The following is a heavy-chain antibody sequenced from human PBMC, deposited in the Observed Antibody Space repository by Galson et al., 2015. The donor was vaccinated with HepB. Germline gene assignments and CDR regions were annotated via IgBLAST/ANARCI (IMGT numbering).Heavy chain of an antibody. Sequence: SVKVSCKASGYAFTSYYMHWVRQAPGQGLEWMGIINPSGGSTSYAQKFQGRVTMTRDTSTSTVYMELSSLRSEDTAVYYCARGATVTTSVNYYYMDVWGKGTTVTVSS. D-gene: IGHD4-11*01. V-gene: IGHV1-46*01. CDR3: ARGATVTTSVNYYYMDV. CDR2: INPSGGST. CDR1: GYAFTSYY. J-gene: IGHJ6*03.